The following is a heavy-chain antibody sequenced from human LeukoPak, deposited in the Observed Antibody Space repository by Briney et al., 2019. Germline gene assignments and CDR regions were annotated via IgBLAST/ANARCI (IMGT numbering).Heavy chain of an antibody. V-gene: IGHV4-34*01. J-gene: IGHJ4*02. CDR3: ARGPEWELPNDY. D-gene: IGHD1-26*01. CDR2: INHSGST. CDR1: GGSFSGYY. Sequence: SETLSLTCAVYGGSFSGYYWSWIRQPPGKGLEWIGEINHSGSTNYNPSLKSRVTISVDTSKNQFSLKLSSVTVADTAVYYCARGPEWELPNDYWGQGTLVTVSS.